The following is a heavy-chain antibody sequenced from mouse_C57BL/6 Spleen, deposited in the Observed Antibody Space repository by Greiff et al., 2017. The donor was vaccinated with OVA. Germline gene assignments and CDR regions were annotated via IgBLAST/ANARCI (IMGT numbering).Heavy chain of an antibody. CDR2: IYPSDSDT. V-gene: IGHV1-61*01. Sequence: QVHVKQPGAELVRPGSSVKLSCKASGYTFTSFWMDWVKQRPGQGLEWIGNIYPSDSDTHYNQKFKDKATLTADKSSSTAYMQLSSLTSEDSAVYYCARSAEGNWGQGTTLTVSS. CDR1: GYTFTSFW. CDR3: ARSAEGN. J-gene: IGHJ2*01. D-gene: IGHD1-2*01.